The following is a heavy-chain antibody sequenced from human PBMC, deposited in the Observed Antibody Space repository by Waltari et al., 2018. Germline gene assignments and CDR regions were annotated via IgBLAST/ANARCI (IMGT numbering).Heavy chain of an antibody. V-gene: IGHV4-30-4*07. Sequence: QVQLKESGPGLVKPSQTLALTCTVSGGSVSISGYSWNWLRQAPGKGLEWIGHIYYTGNTQYNTSLQSRVSVSIDTSKNQFYLALTSVTAAETAVYYCARNFNVFESWGRGILVTVSS. CDR2: IYYTGNT. J-gene: IGHJ5*01. CDR3: ARNFNVFES. CDR1: GGSVSISGYS.